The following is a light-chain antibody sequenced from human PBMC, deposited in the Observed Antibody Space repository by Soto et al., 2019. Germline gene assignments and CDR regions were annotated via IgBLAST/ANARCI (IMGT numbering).Light chain of an antibody. J-gene: IGKJ4*01. CDR3: QQYDNPPFG. V-gene: IGKV1-33*01. CDR2: DAS. Sequence: DVQMSQSPSSLSASVGDGATITCQASQDITNYLNWYQHKPGKPPKLLIYDASNLETGVPSRFSGSRSGTAFTFTISSLQPEDIATYYCQQYDNPPFGFGGRTKVEIK. CDR1: QDITNY.